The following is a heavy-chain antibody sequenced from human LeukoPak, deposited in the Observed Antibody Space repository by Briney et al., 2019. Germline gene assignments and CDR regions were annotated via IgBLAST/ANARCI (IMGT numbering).Heavy chain of an antibody. V-gene: IGHV4-38-2*02. D-gene: IGHD3-10*01. Sequence: PSETLSLTCTVSGYSISSGYYWGWIRQPPGKGLEWIGSIYHSGSTYYNPSLKSRVTISVDTSKNQFSLKLSSVTAADTAVYYCARHRYYGSGSYKYYFDYWGQGTLVTVSS. J-gene: IGHJ4*02. CDR2: IYHSGST. CDR1: GYSISSGYY. CDR3: ARHRYYGSGSYKYYFDY.